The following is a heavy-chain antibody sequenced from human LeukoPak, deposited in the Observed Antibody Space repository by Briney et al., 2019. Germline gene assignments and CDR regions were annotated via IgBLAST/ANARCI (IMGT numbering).Heavy chain of an antibody. V-gene: IGHV3-23*01. CDR1: GFTFSSYA. CDR2: ISGSGGST. J-gene: IGHJ4*02. Sequence: GGSLRLSCAASGFTFSSYAMSWVRQAPGKGLEWVSAISGSGGSTYYADSVKGRFTISRDNSKNTLYLQMNSLRAEDTAVYYCAKLPPYYYDSSGYFDYWGQGTLVTVSS. D-gene: IGHD3-22*01. CDR3: AKLPPYYYDSSGYFDY.